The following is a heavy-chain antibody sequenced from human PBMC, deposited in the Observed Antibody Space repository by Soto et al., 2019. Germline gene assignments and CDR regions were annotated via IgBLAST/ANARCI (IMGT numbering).Heavy chain of an antibody. Sequence: PSETLSLTCTVSGGSIDSGDYYWSWILQPPGKGLECIVYVYYSGTTNYNPFLKSRVTLSLDKSRNQFSLKMNSVTAADTAVYYCARDRRDTIFGVVSRYYYYYGMDVWGQGTTVTVSS. D-gene: IGHD3-3*01. CDR2: VYYSGTT. J-gene: IGHJ6*02. CDR3: ARDRRDTIFGVVSRYYYYYGMDV. CDR1: GGSIDSGDYY. V-gene: IGHV4-61*08.